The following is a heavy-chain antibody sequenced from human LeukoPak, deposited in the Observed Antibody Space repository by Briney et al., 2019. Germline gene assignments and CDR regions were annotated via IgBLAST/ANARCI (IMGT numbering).Heavy chain of an antibody. CDR1: GFTFSSYW. CDR2: INSDGSST. Sequence: GGSLRLSCAASGFTFSSYWMHWVRQAPGKGLVWVSRINSDGSSTSYADSVKGRFTISRDNAKNTLYLQMNSLRAEDTAVYYCARDPSPARYCSSTSCSGDDYWGQGTRVTVSS. D-gene: IGHD2-2*01. CDR3: ARDPSPARYCSSTSCSGDDY. J-gene: IGHJ4*02. V-gene: IGHV3-74*01.